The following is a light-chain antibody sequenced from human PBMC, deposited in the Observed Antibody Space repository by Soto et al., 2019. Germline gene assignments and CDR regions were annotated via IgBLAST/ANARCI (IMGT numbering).Light chain of an antibody. CDR2: GAS. CDR3: QHYVERSPIT. J-gene: IGKJ5*01. CDR1: QSVSSSC. Sequence: EIVLTQSPGTLSLSPGERATLSCRASQSVSSSCLAWYQQKPGQPPRLLIYGASSRATGIPDRFSGSGSGTDFTLTISRLEPEDFALYYCQHYVERSPITFGQGTRLEIK. V-gene: IGKV3-20*01.